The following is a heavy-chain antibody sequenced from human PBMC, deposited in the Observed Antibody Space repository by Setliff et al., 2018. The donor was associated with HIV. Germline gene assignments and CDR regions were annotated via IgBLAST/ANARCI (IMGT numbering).Heavy chain of an antibody. J-gene: IGHJ4*02. CDR3: VFGLRFSPFDN. CDR1: GASVRSGDH. CDR2: IYYSGST. D-gene: IGHD5-12*01. V-gene: IGHV4-39*01. Sequence: LSLTCTVSGASVRSGDHWSWIRQPPGKGLEWIGSIYYSGSTYYNPSLKSRVTISVDTSKNQFSLKVKSVTAADTAVYYCVFGLRFSPFDNWGQGTLVTVSS.